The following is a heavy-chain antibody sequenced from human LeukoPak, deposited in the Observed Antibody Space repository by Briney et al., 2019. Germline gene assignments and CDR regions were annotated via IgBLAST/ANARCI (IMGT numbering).Heavy chain of an antibody. D-gene: IGHD5-12*01. J-gene: IGHJ4*02. CDR1: GGTFSSYA. Sequence: GASVKVSCKASGGTFSSYAISWVRQAPGQGLEWMGGIIPIFGTANYAQKFQGRVTITADESTSTAYMELSSLRSEETAVYYCARAPAKWLRYVYFDYWGQGTLVTVSS. CDR2: IIPIFGTA. V-gene: IGHV1-69*13. CDR3: ARAPAKWLRYVYFDY.